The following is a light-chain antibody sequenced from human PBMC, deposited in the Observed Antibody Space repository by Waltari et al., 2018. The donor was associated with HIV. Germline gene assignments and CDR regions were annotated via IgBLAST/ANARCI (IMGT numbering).Light chain of an antibody. CDR3: CSDTTRNTFV. CDR1: ISYIGRYSS. Sequence: QSALTQPPSVPGSPRQSITISCTRTISYIGRYSSVSWFHHHPGMAPKLVIVQVDIPASGIADRFSGSKSGYTASLTISGLQPEDEADYFCCSDTTRNTFVFGTGTTVTVL. V-gene: IGLV2-14*01. CDR2: QVD. J-gene: IGLJ1*01.